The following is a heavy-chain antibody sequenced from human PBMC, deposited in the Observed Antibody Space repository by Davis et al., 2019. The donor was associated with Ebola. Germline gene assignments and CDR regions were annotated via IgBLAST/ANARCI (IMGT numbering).Heavy chain of an antibody. Sequence: ASVKVSCKASGYTFTGYYMHWVRQAPGQGLEWMGRINPNSGGTNYAQKFQGRVTMTRDTSISTAYMELSRLRSDDTAVYYCARDRDTRIKYYYGSGSYDYWGQGTLVTVSS. J-gene: IGHJ4*02. V-gene: IGHV1-2*06. CDR2: INPNSGGT. D-gene: IGHD3-10*01. CDR1: GYTFTGYY. CDR3: ARDRDTRIKYYYGSGSYDY.